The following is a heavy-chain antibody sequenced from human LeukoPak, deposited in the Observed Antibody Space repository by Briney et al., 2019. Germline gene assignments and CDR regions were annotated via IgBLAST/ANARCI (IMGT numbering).Heavy chain of an antibody. J-gene: IGHJ6*03. CDR1: GYTFTGYY. D-gene: IGHD3-10*01. V-gene: IGHV1-2*02. Sequence: ASVKVSCKASGYTFTGYYMHWVRQAPGQGLEWMGWINPNSGGTNYAQKFQGRVTMTRDTSISTAYMELSRLRSDDTAVYYCARSVPYGSGSYLYYYYYMDVWGKGTTVTVSS. CDR3: ARSVPYGSGSYLYYYYYMDV. CDR2: INPNSGGT.